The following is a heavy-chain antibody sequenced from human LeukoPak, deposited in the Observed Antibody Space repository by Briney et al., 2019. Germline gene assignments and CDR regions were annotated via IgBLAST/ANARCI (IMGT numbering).Heavy chain of an antibody. J-gene: IGHJ4*02. CDR2: ISYDGSNK. D-gene: IGHD3-3*01. CDR1: GFTFSSYA. CDR3: ARDHALRFLEWHNSFDY. V-gene: IGHV3-30-3*01. Sequence: GGSLRLSCAASGFTFSSYAMHWVRQAPGKGLEWVAVISYDGSNKYYADSVKGRFTISRDNSKNTLYLQMNSLRAVDTAVYYCARDHALRFLEWHNSFDYWGQGTLVTVSS.